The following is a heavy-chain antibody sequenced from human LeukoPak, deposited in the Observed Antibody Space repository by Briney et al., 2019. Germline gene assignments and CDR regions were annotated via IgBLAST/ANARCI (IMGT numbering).Heavy chain of an antibody. V-gene: IGHV1-69*13. CDR3: ARVPYYYDSSGYRFDI. D-gene: IGHD3-22*01. CDR1: GYTFTSYG. Sequence: GASVKVSCKASGYTFTSYGISWVRQAPGQGLEWMGGIIPIFGTANYAQKFQGRVTVTADESTSTAYMELSSLRSEDTAVYYCARVPYYYDSSGYRFDIWGQGTLVTVSS. J-gene: IGHJ3*02. CDR2: IIPIFGTA.